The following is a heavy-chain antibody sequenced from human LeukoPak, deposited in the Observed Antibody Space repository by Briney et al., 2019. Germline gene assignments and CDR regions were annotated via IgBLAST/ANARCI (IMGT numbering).Heavy chain of an antibody. CDR3: ARGYGNYGY. CDR1: GFTFSSYW. CDR2: IKQDGSEK. V-gene: IGHV3-7*01. J-gene: IGHJ4*02. D-gene: IGHD4-11*01. Sequence: GGSLRLSCAASGFTFSSYWISWVRQAPGKGLEWVANIKQDGSEKYYVDSVKGRFTISRDNAKNSLYLQMNSLRAEDTAVYYCARGYGNYGYWGQGTLVTVSS.